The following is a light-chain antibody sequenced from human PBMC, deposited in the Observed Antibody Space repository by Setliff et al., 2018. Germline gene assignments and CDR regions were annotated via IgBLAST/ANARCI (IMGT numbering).Light chain of an antibody. J-gene: IGLJ1*01. V-gene: IGLV3-21*03. CDR1: NIGSKT. Sequence: SYELTQPPSVSVAPGKTARITCGGNNIGSKTVHWYQQKPGQAPELVVYDDNDRPSGIPERFSGSNSGNTATLTISRVEAGDEADYYCQVWDSSSDHHVFGTGTKV. CDR2: DDN. CDR3: QVWDSSSDHHV.